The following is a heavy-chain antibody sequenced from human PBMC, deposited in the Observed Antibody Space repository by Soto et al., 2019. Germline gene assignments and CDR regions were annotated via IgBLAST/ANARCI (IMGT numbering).Heavy chain of an antibody. CDR1: GDSISSSSYY. J-gene: IGHJ6*02. V-gene: IGHV4-39*01. CDR3: ARQGVGATTRPRARYYYGMDV. D-gene: IGHD1-26*01. CDR2: IYYSGST. Sequence: PSETLSLTCTVSGDSISSSSYYWGWIRQPPGKGLEWIGSIYYSGSTYYNPSLTSLVTISVDTSKNQFSLKLSSVTAADTAVYYCARQGVGATTRPRARYYYGMDVWGQGTTVTVSS.